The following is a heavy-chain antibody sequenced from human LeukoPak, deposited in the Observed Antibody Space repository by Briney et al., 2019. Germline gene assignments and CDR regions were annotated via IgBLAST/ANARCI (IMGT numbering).Heavy chain of an antibody. J-gene: IGHJ4*02. V-gene: IGHV4-39*07. Sequence: SETLSLTCTVSGGSISSSAYYWGWVRQPPGKGLEWIGSIHYSGSTYHNPSLKSRVTISADTSKNQFSLRLSSVTAADTAVYHCARGMYSYGYFFDYWGQGTLVTVSS. CDR1: GGSISSSAYY. CDR2: IHYSGST. CDR3: ARGMYSYGYFFDY. D-gene: IGHD5-18*01.